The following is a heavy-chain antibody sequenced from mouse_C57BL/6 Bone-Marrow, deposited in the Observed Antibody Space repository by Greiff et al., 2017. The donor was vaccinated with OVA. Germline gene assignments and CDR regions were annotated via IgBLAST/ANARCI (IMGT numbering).Heavy chain of an antibody. V-gene: IGHV1-55*01. CDR2: IYPGSGST. CDR3: ARENGYDRYAMDY. CDR1: GYTFTSYW. J-gene: IGHJ4*01. Sequence: QVQLQQPGAELVKPGASVKMSCKASGYTFTSYWITWVKQRPGQGLEWIGDIYPGSGSTNYNEKFKSKATLTVDTSSSTAYMQLSSLTSEDSAVYYGARENGYDRYAMDYWGQGTSVTVSS. D-gene: IGHD2-2*01.